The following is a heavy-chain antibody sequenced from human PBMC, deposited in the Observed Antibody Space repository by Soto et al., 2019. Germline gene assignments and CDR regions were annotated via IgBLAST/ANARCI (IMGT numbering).Heavy chain of an antibody. CDR2: ISSSSSTI. D-gene: IGHD1-26*01. CDR1: GFTFSSYS. Sequence: EVQLVESGGGLVQPGGSLRLSCAASGFTFSSYSMNWVRQAPGKGLEWVSYISSSSSTIYYADSVKGRFTISRDNAKNSLYLQMNSLRAKDTAVYYCARSYYGDYFDYWGQGTLVTVSS. CDR3: ARSYYGDYFDY. J-gene: IGHJ4*02. V-gene: IGHV3-48*01.